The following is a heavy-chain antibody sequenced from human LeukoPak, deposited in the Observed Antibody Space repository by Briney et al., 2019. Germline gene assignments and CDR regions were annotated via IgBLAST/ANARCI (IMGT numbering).Heavy chain of an antibody. CDR3: ARGIGFWSGYVVY. D-gene: IGHD3-3*01. Sequence: SETLSLTCAVYGGSFRGYYWSWIRQPPGKGLEWIGEINHSGSTNYNPSLKSRVTISVDTSKNQFSLKLSSVTAADTAVYYCARGIGFWSGYVVYWGQGTLVTVSS. CDR2: INHSGST. CDR1: GGSFRGYY. V-gene: IGHV4-34*01. J-gene: IGHJ4*02.